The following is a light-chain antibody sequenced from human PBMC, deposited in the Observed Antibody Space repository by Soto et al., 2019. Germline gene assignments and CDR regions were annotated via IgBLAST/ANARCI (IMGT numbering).Light chain of an antibody. J-gene: IGKJ1*01. Sequence: DIQMTQSPPTLSASVGDRVTITCRASQSISIWLAWYQQKPGKAPKILIYETSSLESGVPSSFSGSGSGTEFTLTITSLQPDDFATYYCQQYNNYPQAFGQGTKVEIK. CDR3: QQYNNYPQA. CDR1: QSISIW. CDR2: ETS. V-gene: IGKV1-5*03.